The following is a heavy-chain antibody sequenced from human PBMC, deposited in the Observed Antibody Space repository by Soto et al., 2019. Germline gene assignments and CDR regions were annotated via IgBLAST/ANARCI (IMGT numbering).Heavy chain of an antibody. J-gene: IGHJ6*02. CDR2: ISAYNGNT. D-gene: IGHD2-15*01. CDR3: EREGLLPYYYYGMDV. CDR1: GYTFSNYG. Sequence: QVQLVQSGGEVKKPGASVKVSCRASGYTFSNYGITWVRQAPGQGLEWMGWISAYNGNTNYAQKLQGRVTMTTDTSTNTVYMELRSLRSDDTAVYYCEREGLLPYYYYGMDVWGQGTTVTVSS. V-gene: IGHV1-18*01.